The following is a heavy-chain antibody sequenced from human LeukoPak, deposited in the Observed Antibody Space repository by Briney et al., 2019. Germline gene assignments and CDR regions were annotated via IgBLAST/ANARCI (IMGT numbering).Heavy chain of an antibody. CDR1: GGSFSGYY. CDR2: INHSGST. Sequence: SETLSLTCAVYGGSFSGYYWSWIRQPPGKGLGWIGEINHSGSTNYNPSLKSRVTISVDTSKNQFSLKLSSVTAADTAVYYCARGPLADYWGQGTLVTVSS. D-gene: IGHD3-3*02. J-gene: IGHJ4*02. V-gene: IGHV4-34*01. CDR3: ARGPLADY.